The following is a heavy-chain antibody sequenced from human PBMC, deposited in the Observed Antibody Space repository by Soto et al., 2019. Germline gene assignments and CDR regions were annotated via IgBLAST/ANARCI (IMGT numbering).Heavy chain of an antibody. CDR2: INPNSGGT. D-gene: IGHD6-6*01. J-gene: IGHJ4*02. Sequence: ASVKVSCKASGYTFTGYYMHWVRQAPGQGLEWMGWINPNSGGTNYAQKFQGWVTMTRDTSISTAYMELSRLRSDDTAVYYCAREYSSSSGTDYWGQGTLVTVSS. CDR3: AREYSSSSGTDY. CDR1: GYTFTGYY. V-gene: IGHV1-2*04.